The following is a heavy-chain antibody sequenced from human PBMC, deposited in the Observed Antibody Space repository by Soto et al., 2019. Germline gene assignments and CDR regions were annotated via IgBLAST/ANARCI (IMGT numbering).Heavy chain of an antibody. CDR3: ARKSDIVVVPAANPFDY. V-gene: IGHV4-34*01. CDR1: GGSFSGYY. D-gene: IGHD2-2*01. CDR2: INHSGST. J-gene: IGHJ4*02. Sequence: PSETLSLTCAVYGGSFSGYYWSWIRQPPGKGLEWIGEINHSGSTNYNPSLKSRVTISVDTSKNQFSLKLSSVTAADTAVYYCARKSDIVVVPAANPFDYWGQGTLVTVS.